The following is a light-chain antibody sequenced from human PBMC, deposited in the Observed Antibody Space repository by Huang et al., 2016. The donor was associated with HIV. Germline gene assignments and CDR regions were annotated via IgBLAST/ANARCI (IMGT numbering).Light chain of an antibody. CDR1: QGISNS. V-gene: IGKV1-NL1*01. J-gene: IGKJ4*01. CDR2: AAS. CDR3: QQYFTSPPLT. Sequence: DIQMTQSPSSLSASVGDRVTITCRASQGISNSLAWDQQKPGRAPKLLVYAASRLGSGGPSRVSGRGSGTDYTLTISRLQPEDFATYYCQQYFTSPPLTFGGGTKVEIK.